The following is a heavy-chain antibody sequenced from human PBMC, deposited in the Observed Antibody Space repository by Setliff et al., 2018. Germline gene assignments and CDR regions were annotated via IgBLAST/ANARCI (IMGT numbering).Heavy chain of an antibody. V-gene: IGHV3-7*03. CDR1: GFTFSSYR. CDR3: VRARTTNYDFWSGLNAFDI. Sequence: GSLRLSCAASGFTFSSYRMHWVRQAPGKGLEWVAVIKQDGSDKYYVDSVKGRFTISRDNAKNSLSLQMNSLRAEDTAVYYCVRARTTNYDFWSGLNAFDIWGQGTMVTVSS. D-gene: IGHD3-3*01. CDR2: IKQDGSDK. J-gene: IGHJ3*02.